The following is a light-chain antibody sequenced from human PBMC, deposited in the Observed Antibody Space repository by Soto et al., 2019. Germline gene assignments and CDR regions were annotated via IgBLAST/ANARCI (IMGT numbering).Light chain of an antibody. CDR1: QSVGSNY. Sequence: IVLTQSAGTLSLSHGERATLSCRASQSVGSNYLAWYQQRPGQPPNLLIFGASHRAPDIPERFSGSGSGTDFTLTISRLEPEDFAVYYCQQYGSSIQTFGHGTQVDI. J-gene: IGKJ1*01. CDR2: GAS. V-gene: IGKV3-20*01. CDR3: QQYGSSIQT.